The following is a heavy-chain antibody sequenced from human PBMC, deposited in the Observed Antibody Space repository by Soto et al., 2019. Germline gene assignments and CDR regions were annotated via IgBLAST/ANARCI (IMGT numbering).Heavy chain of an antibody. CDR2: ISRSGTII. CDR1: GCTFSDCE. CDR3: ARTYYYQNSGLDY. Sequence: PGGSLRLSCAASGCTFSDCEMNWVRQAPGKGLEWVSYISRSGTIIHYADSVKGRFTISRDNAKNSLYLQMNSLRAEDTAVYYCARTYYYQNSGLDYRGQGSPVTASS. J-gene: IGHJ4*02. V-gene: IGHV3-48*03. D-gene: IGHD3-22*01.